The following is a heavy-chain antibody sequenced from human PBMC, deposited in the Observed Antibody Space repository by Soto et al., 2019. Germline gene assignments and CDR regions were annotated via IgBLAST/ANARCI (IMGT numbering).Heavy chain of an antibody. V-gene: IGHV1-69*13. Sequence: SVKVSCKASGGTFSSYAISWVRQAPGQGLEWMGGIIPIFGTANYAQKFQGRVTITADESTSTAYMELSSLRSEDTAVYYCARTLYCSSTSCYSDFDYWGQGTLVTVSS. CDR2: IIPIFGTA. D-gene: IGHD2-2*01. J-gene: IGHJ4*02. CDR1: GGTFSSYA. CDR3: ARTLYCSSTSCYSDFDY.